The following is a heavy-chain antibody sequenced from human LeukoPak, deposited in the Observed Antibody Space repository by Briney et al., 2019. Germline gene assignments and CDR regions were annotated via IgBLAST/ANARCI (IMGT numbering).Heavy chain of an antibody. Sequence: GGSLRLSCAASGFTVSSNYMSWVRQAPGKGLEWVSVIYSGGSTYYADSVKGRLTISRDNSKNTLYLQMNSLRAEDTAVYYCARGRSWYNYYYYYMDVWGKGTTVTVSS. J-gene: IGHJ6*03. CDR1: GFTVSSNY. V-gene: IGHV3-53*01. D-gene: IGHD6-13*01. CDR2: IYSGGST. CDR3: ARGRSWYNYYYYYMDV.